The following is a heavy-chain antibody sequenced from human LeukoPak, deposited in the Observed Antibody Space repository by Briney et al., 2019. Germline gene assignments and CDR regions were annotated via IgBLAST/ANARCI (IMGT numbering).Heavy chain of an antibody. CDR3: ARDRIVVVPAAMRDYYYYMDA. CDR1: GGSISSYY. D-gene: IGHD2-2*01. J-gene: IGHJ6*03. Sequence: SETLSLTCTVSGGSISSYYWSWIRQPAGKGLEWIGRIYTSGSTNYNPSLKSRVTMSVDTSKNQFSLKLSSVTAADTAVYYCARDRIVVVPAAMRDYYYYMDAWGKGTTVTVSS. CDR2: IYTSGST. V-gene: IGHV4-4*07.